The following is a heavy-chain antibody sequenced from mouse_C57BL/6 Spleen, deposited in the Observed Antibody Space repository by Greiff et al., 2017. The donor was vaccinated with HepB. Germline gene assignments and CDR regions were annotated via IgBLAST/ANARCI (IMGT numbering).Heavy chain of an antibody. V-gene: IGHV1-80*01. D-gene: IGHD2-1*01. CDR1: GYAFSSYW. CDR2: IYPGDGDT. Sequence: VKLMESGAELVKPGASVKISCKASGYAFSSYWMNWVKQRPGKGLEWIGQIYPGDGDTNYNGKFKGKATLTADKSSSTAYMQLSSLTSEDSAVYFCARDNYGNYEGYFDYWGQGTTLTVSS. CDR3: ARDNYGNYEGYFDY. J-gene: IGHJ2*01.